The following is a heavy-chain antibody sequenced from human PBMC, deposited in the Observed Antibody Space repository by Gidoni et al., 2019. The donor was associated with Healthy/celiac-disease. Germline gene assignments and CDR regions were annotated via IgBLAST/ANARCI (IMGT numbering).Heavy chain of an antibody. CDR2: IIPILGIA. J-gene: IGHJ6*02. Sequence: QVQLVQSGAEVKKPGSSVKVSCKASGGTFSSYAISWVRQAPGQGLEWMGRIIPILGIANYAQKFQGRVTITADKSTSTAYMELSSLRSEDTAVYYCARGVTMVRGVTDYGMDVWGQGTTVTVSS. CDR1: GGTFSSYA. V-gene: IGHV1-69*04. D-gene: IGHD3-10*01. CDR3: ARGVTMVRGVTDYGMDV.